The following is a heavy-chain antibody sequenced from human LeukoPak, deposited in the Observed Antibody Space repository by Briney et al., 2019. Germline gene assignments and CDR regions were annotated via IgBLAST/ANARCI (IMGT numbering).Heavy chain of an antibody. J-gene: IGHJ5*02. CDR2: INPNSGGT. CDR1: GYTFTGYY. CDR3: ARSLPGYCSGGSCHENWFDP. Sequence: ASVKVSCKASGYTFTGYYMHWVRQAPGQGLEWMGWINPNSGGTNYAQKFQGRVTMTRDTSTSTVYMELSSLRSEDTAVYYCARSLPGYCSGGSCHENWFDPWGQGTLVTVSS. V-gene: IGHV1-2*02. D-gene: IGHD2-15*01.